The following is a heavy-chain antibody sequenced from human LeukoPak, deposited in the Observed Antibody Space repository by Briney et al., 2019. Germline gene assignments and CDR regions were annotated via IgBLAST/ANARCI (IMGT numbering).Heavy chain of an antibody. V-gene: IGHV3-64*01. D-gene: IGHD2-2*01. CDR1: GFTLSSYA. J-gene: IGHJ3*02. CDR3: AKTKYCGSTSCFLNAFDI. CDR2: ISSNGGST. Sequence: GGSLRLSCAASGFTLSSYAMHWVRQAPGKGLKYVSAISSNGGSTYYANSVKARFTISRDNSKNTLYLQMNSLRAEDTAVYYCAKTKYCGSTSCFLNAFDIWGQGKMVTVPS.